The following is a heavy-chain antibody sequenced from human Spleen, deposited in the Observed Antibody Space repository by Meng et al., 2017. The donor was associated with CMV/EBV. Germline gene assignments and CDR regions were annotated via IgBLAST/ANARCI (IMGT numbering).Heavy chain of an antibody. Sequence: GESLKISCAASGFTFSSYAMTWVRHAPGKGLEWVSAVSDNGANTYYADSVKGRFTISRDNSKNTLYLLMNSLRADDTAVYFCARDMTYFDFWSGYSGGMDVWGQGTTVTVSS. J-gene: IGHJ6*02. V-gene: IGHV3-23*01. CDR1: GFTFSSYA. D-gene: IGHD3-3*01. CDR3: ARDMTYFDFWSGYSGGMDV. CDR2: VSDNGANT.